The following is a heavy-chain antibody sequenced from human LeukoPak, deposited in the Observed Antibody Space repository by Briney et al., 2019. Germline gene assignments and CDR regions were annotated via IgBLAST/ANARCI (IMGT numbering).Heavy chain of an antibody. CDR2: MSYGGNT. V-gene: IGHV4-59*01. Sequence: SETLSLTCTVSSDSIRSYYWSWVRQPPGKGLEWIGYMSYGGNTNYNPSLKSRVSISVDTSKTQFCLTLTSVTAADTAVYYCASQSLAGPIFHYWGQGTLVTVSS. D-gene: IGHD6-19*01. CDR3: ASQSLAGPIFHY. J-gene: IGHJ4*02. CDR1: SDSIRSYY.